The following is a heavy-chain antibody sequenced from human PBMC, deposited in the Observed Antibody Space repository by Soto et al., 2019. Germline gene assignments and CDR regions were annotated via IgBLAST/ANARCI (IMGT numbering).Heavy chain of an antibody. D-gene: IGHD3-22*01. Sequence: SETLSLTCTVSGGSISSSSYYWGWIRQPPGKGLEWIGSIYYSGSTYYNPSLKSRVTISVDTSKNQFSLKLSSMTAADTAVYYCALRSMAVVPEYSGQGTLVTVSS. J-gene: IGHJ4*02. CDR2: IYYSGST. CDR1: GGSISSSSYY. CDR3: ALRSMAVVPEY. V-gene: IGHV4-39*07.